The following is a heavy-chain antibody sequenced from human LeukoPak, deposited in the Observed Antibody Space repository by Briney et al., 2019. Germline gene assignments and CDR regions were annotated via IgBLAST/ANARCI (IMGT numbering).Heavy chain of an antibody. D-gene: IGHD3-10*01. CDR1: GFTFSHSG. Sequence: GGSLRLSCAASGFTFSHSGMFWVRQAPGKGLEWVAIIWYDGSEKYYADSVKGRFTISRDNSKNTLFLQMNSLRVEDTAVYYCAKDYGTDDSGRRGYLDNWSQGALVTVSS. CDR3: AKDYGTDDSGRRGYLDN. J-gene: IGHJ4*02. CDR2: IWYDGSEK. V-gene: IGHV3-33*06.